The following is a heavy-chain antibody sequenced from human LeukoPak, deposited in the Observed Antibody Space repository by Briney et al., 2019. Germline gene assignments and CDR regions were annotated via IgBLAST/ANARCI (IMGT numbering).Heavy chain of an antibody. J-gene: IGHJ6*03. CDR2: INPNSGGT. CDR1: GYTFTGYY. D-gene: IGHD2-15*01. Sequence: GASVTVSCKASGYTFTGYYMHWVRQAPGQGLEWMGWINPNSGGTNYAQKFQGRVTMTRDTSISTAYMELRRLRSDDTAVYYCARDLGGSYYYYFDIDGWGKGITVTVSS. V-gene: IGHV1-2*02. CDR3: ARDLGGSYYYYFDIDG.